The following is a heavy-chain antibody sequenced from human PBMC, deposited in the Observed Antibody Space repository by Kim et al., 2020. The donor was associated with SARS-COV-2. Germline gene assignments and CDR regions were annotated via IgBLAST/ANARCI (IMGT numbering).Heavy chain of an antibody. CDR1: GYTFRDFW. D-gene: IGHD2-8*01. CDR2: IYPGDSDT. Sequence: GESLKISCQGSGYTFRDFWIVWVRQMPGKGLEVMGIIYPGDSDTRYSPSFRGQVTISADNSVSTAYLQWSSLKASDSAMYYCTRLSWGAGMVFHKEHREGRQGLDVCGQGTAVTVSS. J-gene: IGHJ6*02. CDR3: TRLSWGAGMVFHKEHREGRQGLDV. V-gene: IGHV5-51*01.